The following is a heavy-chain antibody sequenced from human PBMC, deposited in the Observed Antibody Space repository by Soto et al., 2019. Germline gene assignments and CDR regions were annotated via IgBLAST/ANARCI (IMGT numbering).Heavy chain of an antibody. CDR2: ISAYNGNT. J-gene: IGHJ6*02. CDR1: GYTFTSYG. D-gene: IGHD3-3*01. Sequence: ASVKVSCKASGYTFTSYGISWVRQAPGQGLEWMGWISAYNGNTNYAQKLQGRVTMTTDTSTSTAYMELRSLRSDDTAVYYCARVVYDFWSGPPFDYYGMDVWGQGTTVTVSS. CDR3: ARVVYDFWSGPPFDYYGMDV. V-gene: IGHV1-18*01.